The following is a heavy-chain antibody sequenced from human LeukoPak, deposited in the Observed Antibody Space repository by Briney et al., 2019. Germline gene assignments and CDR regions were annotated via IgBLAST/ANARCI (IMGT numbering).Heavy chain of an antibody. J-gene: IGHJ4*02. CDR3: ARDSGDGYITVLDY. CDR2: INPNSGGT. CDR1: GYTFTGYY. V-gene: IGHV1-2*02. D-gene: IGHD5-24*01. Sequence: GASVKVSCKASGYTFTGYYMHWVRQAPGQGLEWMGWINPNSGGTNYAQKFQGRVTMTRDTTISTAYMELSRLRSDDTAVYYCARDSGDGYITVLDYWGQGTLVTVSS.